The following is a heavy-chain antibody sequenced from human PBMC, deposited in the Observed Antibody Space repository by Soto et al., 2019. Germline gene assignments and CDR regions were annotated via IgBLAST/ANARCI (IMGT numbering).Heavy chain of an antibody. Sequence: PSETLSLTCTVSGGSISSYYWSWIRQPPGKGLEWIGYIYYSGSTNYNPSLKSRVTISVDTSKNQFSLKLSSVTAADTAVYYCAALRIMITFGGVIALQGIDPRGQGTLVTVSS. CDR2: IYYSGST. V-gene: IGHV4-59*08. D-gene: IGHD3-16*02. J-gene: IGHJ5*02. CDR1: GGSISSYY. CDR3: AALRIMITFGGVIALQGIDP.